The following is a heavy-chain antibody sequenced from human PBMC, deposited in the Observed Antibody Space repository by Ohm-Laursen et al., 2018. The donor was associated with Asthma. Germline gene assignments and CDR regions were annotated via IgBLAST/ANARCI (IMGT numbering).Heavy chain of an antibody. CDR2: LFPDGRRT. CDR3: ARGNVEGLL. V-gene: IGHV3-74*01. J-gene: IGHJ4*02. CDR1: GFTFSDYY. Sequence: SLRLSCAASGFTFSDYYMSWVRQRPGEGLVWISHLFPDGRRTNYADSVRGRFTISRDDAQNTVYLQMHSLRVDDTAVYFCARGNVEGLLWGQGTLVTVSS.